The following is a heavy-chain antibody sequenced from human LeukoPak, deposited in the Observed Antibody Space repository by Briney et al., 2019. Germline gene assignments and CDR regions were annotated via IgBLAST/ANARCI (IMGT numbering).Heavy chain of an antibody. Sequence: PSETLSLTCTVSGGSISTSYWSWIRQPPGKGLEWIAYISCSGSTDYNPSLKSRVTISVDTSKNQFSLRLSSVTAADTAVYYCARQRSYLWDAFDIWGQGTLVTVSS. CDR1: GGSISTSY. D-gene: IGHD2-21*01. CDR3: ARQRSYLWDAFDI. J-gene: IGHJ3*02. V-gene: IGHV4-59*08. CDR2: ISCSGST.